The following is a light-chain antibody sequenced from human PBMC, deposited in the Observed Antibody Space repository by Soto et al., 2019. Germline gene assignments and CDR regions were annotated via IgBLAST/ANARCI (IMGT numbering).Light chain of an antibody. CDR1: QSVSSTY. CDR2: GAS. Sequence: EIVLTQSPGTLSLSPGERATLSCRASQSVSSTYLAWYQQKPGQAPRLLIFGASSRATGIPDRFSGSGSGTDFTLTISRLEPEDFAVYYCQKFGSSPVTFGQGTRLEIK. J-gene: IGKJ5*01. V-gene: IGKV3-20*01. CDR3: QKFGSSPVT.